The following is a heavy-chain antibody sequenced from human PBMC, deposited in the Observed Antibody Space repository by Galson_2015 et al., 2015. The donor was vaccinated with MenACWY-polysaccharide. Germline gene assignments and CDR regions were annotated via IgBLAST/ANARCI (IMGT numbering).Heavy chain of an antibody. J-gene: IGHJ6*02. CDR2: ISNSGNDM. D-gene: IGHD1-14*01. CDR3: VRARYLDV. V-gene: IGHV3-21*01. CDR1: GFMINPYY. Sequence: SLRLSCAASGFMINPYYMSWVRQAPGRGLEWVSSISNSGNDMQYTVSVRGRFTISRDNAKNSLYLQMNSLRVEDTAVYYCVRARYLDVWGRGTTVTVSS.